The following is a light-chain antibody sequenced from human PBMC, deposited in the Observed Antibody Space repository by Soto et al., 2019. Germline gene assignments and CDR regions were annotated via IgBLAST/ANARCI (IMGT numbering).Light chain of an antibody. CDR3: QQYGSSPWT. CDR1: QSVSSSY. CDR2: GAS. V-gene: IGKV3-20*01. Sequence: EIVLTQSPGTLSLSPGERATLSCRASQSVSSSYLAWYQQTPGQAPRLLIYGASSRATGIPDRFSGSGSGTDFTITISRLEPEDFAVYYCQQYGSSPWTFGHGNKVEIK. J-gene: IGKJ1*01.